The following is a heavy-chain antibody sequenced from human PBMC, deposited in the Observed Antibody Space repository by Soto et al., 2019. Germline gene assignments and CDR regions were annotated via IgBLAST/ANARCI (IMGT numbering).Heavy chain of an antibody. D-gene: IGHD1-26*01. J-gene: IGHJ4*02. CDR1: GFTFSTYW. CDR2: INSDGSST. V-gene: IGHV3-74*03. CDR3: ARDRFSGSFSYLDY. Sequence: EVRLVESGGGLVQPGGSLRVSCAASGFTFSTYWMHWVRQAPGKGLVWVSRINSDGSSTMYADSVKGRFTLSRDNAKNTLYLQMNSLRAEATAVYYCARDRFSGSFSYLDYWGQGNLVTVSS.